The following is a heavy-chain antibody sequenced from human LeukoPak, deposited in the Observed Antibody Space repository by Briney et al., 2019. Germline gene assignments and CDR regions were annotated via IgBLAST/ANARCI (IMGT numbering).Heavy chain of an antibody. J-gene: IGHJ4*02. CDR1: GFTFSSYA. D-gene: IGHD4-17*01. V-gene: IGHV3-48*01. CDR2: ITFTSSTI. Sequence: GGSLRLSCAASGFTFSSYAMSWVRQAPGKGLEWVSYITFTSSTIHYADSVKGRFTISRDNAKSSLYLQMNSLRADDTAVYYCARDRLHYGEYEKTLDYWGQGTLVTVSS. CDR3: ARDRLHYGEYEKTLDY.